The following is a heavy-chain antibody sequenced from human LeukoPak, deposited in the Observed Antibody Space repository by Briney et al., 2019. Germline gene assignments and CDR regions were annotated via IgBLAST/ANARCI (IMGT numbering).Heavy chain of an antibody. D-gene: IGHD3-10*01. CDR3: ARHYFDSGRYPLDY. Sequence: SETLSLTCTVSGGSISNYYWSWIRQPPGKGLEWIGYIYYSGKTKYNPSLESRVTISVDTSKNNFSLNLSSVTAADTAVYYCARHYFDSGRYPLDYWGQGTLVTVSS. V-gene: IGHV4-59*01. CDR1: GGSISNYY. J-gene: IGHJ4*02. CDR2: IYYSGKT.